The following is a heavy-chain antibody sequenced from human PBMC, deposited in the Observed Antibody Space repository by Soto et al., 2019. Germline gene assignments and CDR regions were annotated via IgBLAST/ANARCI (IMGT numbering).Heavy chain of an antibody. D-gene: IGHD4-17*01. Sequence: GASVKVSCKASGYTFRNFGISWVRQAPGQGLEWMGWISAYNANANYAQKFQGRLTMTADTSTSTAYMELRSLRSEDTAVYYCATGDYVAAGDYFDYWGQGTLVTVSS. CDR2: ISAYNANA. CDR1: GYTFRNFG. V-gene: IGHV1-18*01. CDR3: ATGDYVAAGDYFDY. J-gene: IGHJ4*02.